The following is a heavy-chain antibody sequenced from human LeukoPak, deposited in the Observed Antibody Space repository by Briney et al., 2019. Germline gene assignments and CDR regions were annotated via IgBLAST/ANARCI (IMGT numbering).Heavy chain of an antibody. Sequence: ASVKVSCKASGYTFIDYYFNWVRQAPGQGPEWMGRINVKSGATDYAQKFQGRVTVTRDTSISTAYMELSSLRSDDTAVYYCARVGRESSTGWLDYWGQGTLVTVSS. D-gene: IGHD6-19*01. J-gene: IGHJ4*02. CDR1: GYTFIDYY. V-gene: IGHV1-2*06. CDR3: ARVGRESSTGWLDY. CDR2: INVKSGAT.